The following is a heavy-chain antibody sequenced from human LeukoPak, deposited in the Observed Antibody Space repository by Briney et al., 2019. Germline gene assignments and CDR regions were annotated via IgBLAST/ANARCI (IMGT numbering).Heavy chain of an antibody. D-gene: IGHD2-2*01. CDR2: IKQDGSEL. V-gene: IGHV3-7*04. J-gene: IGHJ4*02. CDR3: ARVYCTSTDCYYDY. CDR1: GFTFSSYS. Sequence: GGSLRLSCAASGFTFSSYSMNWVRQAPGKGLEWVANIKQDGSELGYVDSVKGRFTISRDNPKNSLYLQMNSLRAEDTAVYYCARVYCTSTDCYYDYWGQGTLVTVSS.